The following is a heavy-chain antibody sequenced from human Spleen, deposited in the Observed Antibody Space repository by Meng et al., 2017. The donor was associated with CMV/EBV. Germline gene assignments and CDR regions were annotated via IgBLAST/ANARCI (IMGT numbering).Heavy chain of an antibody. Sequence: ASVKVSCKASGYTFINYGVTWVRQAPGQGLEWMGLISAHDGNTNYAPKFQGRVTMTTDTSTSTAYMVLRSLRSEDTAVYYCARRIAAAGTLDTWAYYYYYGMDVWGQGTTVTVSS. CDR3: ARRIAAAGTLDTWAYYYYYGMDV. D-gene: IGHD6-13*01. V-gene: IGHV1-18*04. J-gene: IGHJ6*02. CDR1: GYTFINYG. CDR2: ISAHDGNT.